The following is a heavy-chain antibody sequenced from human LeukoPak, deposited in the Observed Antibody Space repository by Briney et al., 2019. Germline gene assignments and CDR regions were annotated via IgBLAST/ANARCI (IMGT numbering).Heavy chain of an antibody. Sequence: PGGSLRLSGAAFGLTVNSDYMSWVRQAPGKGLEWVSVLYSGGSTYYADSVKGRFTISRDNSKNTLYLEMNSLRAEDTAVYYCARGLWFFDYWGQGTLVTVSS. CDR1: GLTVNSDY. CDR3: ARGLWFFDY. V-gene: IGHV3-66*01. J-gene: IGHJ4*02. CDR2: LYSGGST. D-gene: IGHD5-18*01.